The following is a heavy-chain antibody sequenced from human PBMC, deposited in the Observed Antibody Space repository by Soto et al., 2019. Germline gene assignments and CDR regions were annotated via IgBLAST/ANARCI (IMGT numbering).Heavy chain of an antibody. D-gene: IGHD3-22*01. J-gene: IGHJ1*01. CDR1: GGTFSSYA. CDR2: IIPIFGTA. Sequence: QVQLVQSGAEVKKPGSSVKVSCKASGGTFSSYAISWVRQAPGQGLEWMGGIIPIFGTANYAQKFQGRVTITADESTSTAYMELSSLRSEDTAVYYCARTYNEDSSGDYYVGYFQHWGQGTLVTVSS. CDR3: ARTYNEDSSGDYYVGYFQH. V-gene: IGHV1-69*12.